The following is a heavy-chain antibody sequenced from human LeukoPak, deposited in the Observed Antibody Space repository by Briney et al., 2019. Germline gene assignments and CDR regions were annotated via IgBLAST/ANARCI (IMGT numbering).Heavy chain of an antibody. CDR2: ISGSGGSK. CDR3: AKEEYYYVWGSPLPPDY. J-gene: IGHJ4*02. V-gene: IGHV3-23*01. Sequence: SAGSLCLSCAASGFTFSSYAMSWVRQAPGKGLEWVSAISGSGGSKYYADPGRGSITISRYNTKNTLYLQMNSPTAEAADVYACAKEEYYYVWGSPLPPDYWGQGALGTVSS. CDR1: GFTFSSYA. D-gene: IGHD3-16*01.